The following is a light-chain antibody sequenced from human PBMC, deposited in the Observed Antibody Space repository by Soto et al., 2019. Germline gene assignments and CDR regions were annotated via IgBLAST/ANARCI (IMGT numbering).Light chain of an antibody. V-gene: IGKV3-20*01. CDR1: QSVSNNY. CDR3: QQYGGSPWT. Sequence: EIVLTQSPGTLSLSPGERATLSCRASQSVSNNYLAWYQQKPGQAPRLLIYGASSRATGIPDRFSGSGSGTDFALTISSLETEDFAVYHCQQYGGSPWTFGQGTKVEIK. CDR2: GAS. J-gene: IGKJ1*01.